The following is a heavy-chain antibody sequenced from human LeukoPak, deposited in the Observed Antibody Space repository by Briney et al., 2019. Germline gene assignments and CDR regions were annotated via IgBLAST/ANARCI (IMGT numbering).Heavy chain of an antibody. CDR1: GFIFNKHA. Sequence: GGSLRLSCVASGFIFNKHAMSWVRQAPGKGLEWVSGLSGSGSSTDYADSVKGRFTVSRDNSKNTLFLQMNSLRAEDTAVYYCARDNGWSADFWGQGTLVTVSS. D-gene: IGHD2-15*01. J-gene: IGHJ4*02. CDR2: LSGSGSST. V-gene: IGHV3-23*01. CDR3: ARDNGWSADF.